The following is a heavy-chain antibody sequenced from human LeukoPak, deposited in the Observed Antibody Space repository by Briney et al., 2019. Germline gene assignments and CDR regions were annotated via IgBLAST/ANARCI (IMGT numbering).Heavy chain of an antibody. J-gene: IGHJ4*02. V-gene: IGHV3-7*04. Sequence: QTGGSLRLSCATSGFTFSGYWMTWVRQAPGKGLEWVANIKQDGSEKHYVDPVKGRFTISRDNARNSLYLQMNSLRAEDTAVYYCARGTDSSGPNSNYYFEYWGQGTLVTVSS. CDR3: ARGTDSSGPNSNYYFEY. CDR2: IKQDGSEK. D-gene: IGHD3-22*01. CDR1: GFTFSGYW.